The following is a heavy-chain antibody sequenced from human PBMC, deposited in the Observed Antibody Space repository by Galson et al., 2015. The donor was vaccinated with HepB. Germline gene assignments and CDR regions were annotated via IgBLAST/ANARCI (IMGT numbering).Heavy chain of an antibody. V-gene: IGHV1-3*01. CDR2: INAGNGNT. CDR3: ARDGAYCGGDCYDDYYYGMDV. D-gene: IGHD2-21*02. J-gene: IGHJ6*02. CDR1: GYTFTCYA. Sequence: SVKVSCKASGYTFTCYAMHWVRQAPGQRLEWMGWINAGNGNTKYSQKFQGRVTITRDTSASTAYMELSSLRSEDTAVYYCARDGAYCGGDCYDDYYYGMDVWGQGTTVTVSS.